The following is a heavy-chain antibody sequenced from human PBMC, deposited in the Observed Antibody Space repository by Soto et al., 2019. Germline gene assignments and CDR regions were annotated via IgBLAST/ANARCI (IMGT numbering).Heavy chain of an antibody. CDR1: GGSISSYY. CDR3: AREVDRSGSLFDY. Sequence: SETLSLTCTVSGGSISSYYWSWIRQPPGKRLEWIGYIYYSGSTNYNPSLKSRVTISVDTSKNQFSLDLSSVTAADTAVYSCAREVDRSGSLFDYWGQGTRVTISS. J-gene: IGHJ4*02. V-gene: IGHV4-59*01. CDR2: IYYSGST. D-gene: IGHD3-22*01.